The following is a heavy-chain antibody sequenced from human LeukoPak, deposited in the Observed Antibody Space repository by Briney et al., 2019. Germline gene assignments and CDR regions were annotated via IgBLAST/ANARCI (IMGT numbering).Heavy chain of an antibody. D-gene: IGHD6-13*01. CDR2: VRQDGSEK. J-gene: IGHJ4*01. CDR3: ARDGTAAGLYFDL. Sequence: TGGSLRLSCEVSGFTFTDYWMNWVRQAPGKGPEWVASVRQDGSEKTYVDSVKGRFTISRDNTKNSLSLQLNGLRAEDTAVYYCARDGTAAGLYFDLWGQGTPVTVSS. CDR1: GFTFTDYW. V-gene: IGHV3-7*01.